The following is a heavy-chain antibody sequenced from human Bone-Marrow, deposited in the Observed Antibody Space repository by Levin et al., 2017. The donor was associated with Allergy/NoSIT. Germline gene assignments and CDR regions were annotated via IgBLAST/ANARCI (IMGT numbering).Heavy chain of an antibody. D-gene: IGHD5-12*01. CDR1: GFTFSSYG. Sequence: GGSLRLSCAASGFTFSSYGMHWVRQAPGKGLEWVAVIWSNGRNQYYGDSVKGRFTISRDNSKNTLDLQMNSLRTEDTAVYYCAKERGPFTGFDFWGQGALVTVSS. J-gene: IGHJ4*02. CDR2: IWSNGRNQ. CDR3: AKERGPFTGFDF. V-gene: IGHV3-33*06.